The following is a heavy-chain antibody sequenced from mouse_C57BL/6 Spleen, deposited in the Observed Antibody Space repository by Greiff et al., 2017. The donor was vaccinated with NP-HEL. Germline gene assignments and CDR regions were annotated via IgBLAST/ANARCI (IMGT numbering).Heavy chain of an antibody. V-gene: IGHV1-18*01. CDR3: ARLGYYYGSSYSAWFAY. D-gene: IGHD1-1*01. CDR2: INPNNGGT. Sequence: EVQLQQSGPELVKPGASVKIPCKASGYTFTDYNMDWVKQSHGKSLEWIGDINPNNGGTIYNQKFKGKATLTVDKSSSAAYMELRSLTSEDTAVYYCARLGYYYGSSYSAWFAYWGQGTLVTVSA. CDR1: GYTFTDYN. J-gene: IGHJ3*01.